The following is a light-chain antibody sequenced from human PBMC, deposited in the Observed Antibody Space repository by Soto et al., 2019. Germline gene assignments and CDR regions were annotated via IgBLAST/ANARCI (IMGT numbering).Light chain of an antibody. CDR3: QQYNTYFRT. Sequence: DIQMTQSPSTLSASVGERVTITCRAGQSVSSWLAWYQQKPGKAPKLLIYKASTLESGVPSRFSGSGSGTEFTLTISGLQPDDFGIYYCQQYNTYFRTFGQGTKVDIK. CDR1: QSVSSW. V-gene: IGKV1-5*03. CDR2: KAS. J-gene: IGKJ1*01.